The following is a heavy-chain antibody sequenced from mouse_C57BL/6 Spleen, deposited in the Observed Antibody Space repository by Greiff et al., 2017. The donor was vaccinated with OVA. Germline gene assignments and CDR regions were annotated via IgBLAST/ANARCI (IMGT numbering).Heavy chain of an antibody. V-gene: IGHV1-54*01. J-gene: IGHJ3*01. Sequence: QVQLKQSGAELVRPGTSVKVSCKASGYAFTNYLIEWVKQRPGQGLEWIGVINPGSGGTNYNEKFKGMATLTADNSSSTAYMQLSRRTSEDAAVYFCARADYGSKTWFAYWGQETLVTVSA. CDR2: INPGSGGT. D-gene: IGHD1-1*01. CDR1: GYAFTNYL. CDR3: ARADYGSKTWFAY.